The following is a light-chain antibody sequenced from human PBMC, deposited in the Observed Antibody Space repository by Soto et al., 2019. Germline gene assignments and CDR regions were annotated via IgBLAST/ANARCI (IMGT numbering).Light chain of an antibody. CDR1: QNIKTY. Sequence: DIQMTQAPSSLSASVGDSVTITCRASQNIKTYLNWYQQKPGKAPNLLIYAASSLHSGAPSRFSGSGSGTDFTLTISNLQPEDFAGYYCQQTYSSPITFGQGTRLEIK. J-gene: IGKJ5*01. CDR2: AAS. CDR3: QQTYSSPIT. V-gene: IGKV1-39*01.